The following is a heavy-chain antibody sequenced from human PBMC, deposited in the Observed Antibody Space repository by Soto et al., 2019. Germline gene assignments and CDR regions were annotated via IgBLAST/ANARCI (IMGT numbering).Heavy chain of an antibody. V-gene: IGHV1-18*01. CDR2: ISAYNGNT. D-gene: IGHD6-19*01. Sequence: ASVKVSCKASGYTFTSYGISWVRQAPGQGLEWMGWISAYNGNTNYAQKLQGRVTMTTDTSTSTAYMELRSLRSDDTAVYYCARGSDQTSSSGWYWVWFDPWGQGTLVTVSS. J-gene: IGHJ5*02. CDR3: ARGSDQTSSSGWYWVWFDP. CDR1: GYTFTSYG.